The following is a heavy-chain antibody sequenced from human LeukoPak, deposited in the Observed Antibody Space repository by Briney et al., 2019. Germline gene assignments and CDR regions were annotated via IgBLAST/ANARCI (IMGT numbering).Heavy chain of an antibody. CDR2: INTDGTVT. J-gene: IGHJ4*02. V-gene: IGHV3-74*01. CDR3: ATKQWLAPPPDS. D-gene: IGHD6-19*01. Sequence: LPGGSLILSCAASGFTFSKYWMLWVRQAPGKGLESVSRINTDGTVTTYADSVKGRFTVSRDNADNTMFLQMNSVRDEDTAVYYCATKQWLAPPPDSWGQGTPVTVSS. CDR1: GFTFSKYW.